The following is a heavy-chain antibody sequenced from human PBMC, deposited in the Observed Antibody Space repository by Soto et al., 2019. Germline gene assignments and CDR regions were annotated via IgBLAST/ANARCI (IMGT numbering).Heavy chain of an antibody. D-gene: IGHD2-21*02. J-gene: IGHJ4*02. Sequence: SETLSLTCTVSGGSISSSSYYWGWIRQPPGKGLEWIGSIYYSGSTYYNPSLKSRVTISVDTSKNQFSLKLSSVTAADTAVYYCARQGDDYYIDYWGQGTLVTVSS. CDR2: IYYSGST. V-gene: IGHV4-39*01. CDR1: GGSISSSSYY. CDR3: ARQGDDYYIDY.